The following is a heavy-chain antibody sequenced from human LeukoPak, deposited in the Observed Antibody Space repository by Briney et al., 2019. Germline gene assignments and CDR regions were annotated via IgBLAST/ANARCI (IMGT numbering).Heavy chain of an antibody. J-gene: IGHJ3*02. CDR3: ARSVMAAGATRAFDI. CDR1: GFTVSSNY. CDR2: IYSGGST. D-gene: IGHD6-13*01. Sequence: GGSLRLSCAASGFTVSSNYMSRVRQAPGKGLEWVSVIYSGGSTYYADSVKGRFTISRDNAKNSLYLQMSSLRADDTAVFYCARSVMAAGATRAFDIWGQGTMVTVSS. V-gene: IGHV3-53*01.